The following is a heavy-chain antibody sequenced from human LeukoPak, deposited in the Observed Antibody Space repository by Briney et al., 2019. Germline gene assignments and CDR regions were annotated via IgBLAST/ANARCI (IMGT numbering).Heavy chain of an antibody. Sequence: SGPTLVNPKQFLTLTYTFSGFSLGTSGVGGGWIRQPPGKALEWLAVIYWDDDKRYSPSLKSRLTITKDTSKNQVVLTMTNMDPVDTATYCCSHTYRNYLCVYWGQGSLVTVFS. J-gene: IGHJ4*02. CDR3: SHTYRNYLCVY. D-gene: IGHD4-11*01. V-gene: IGHV2-5*02. CDR1: GFSLGTSGVG. CDR2: IYWDDDK.